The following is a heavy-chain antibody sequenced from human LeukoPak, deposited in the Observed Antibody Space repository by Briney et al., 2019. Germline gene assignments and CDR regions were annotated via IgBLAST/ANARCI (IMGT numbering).Heavy chain of an antibody. CDR2: LISDGSSA. CDR1: GFTFSSYW. J-gene: IGHJ4*02. Sequence: GGSLRLSCAASGFTFSSYWMHWVRQAPGKGLVWVSRLISDGSSASYADSVKGRFTISRDNTKNILYLQMNSLRAEDTAVYYCARDRKAFDYWGQGTLVTVSS. CDR3: ARDRKAFDY. V-gene: IGHV3-74*01.